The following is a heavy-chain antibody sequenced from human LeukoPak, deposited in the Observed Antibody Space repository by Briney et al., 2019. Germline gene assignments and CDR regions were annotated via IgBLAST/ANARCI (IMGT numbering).Heavy chain of an antibody. V-gene: IGHV1-2*02. CDR1: GYTFTGYY. J-gene: IGHJ4*02. CDR2: INPNSGGT. D-gene: IGHD6-6*01. CDR3: ARALEYSSSSGPSDY. Sequence: ASVKVSCKASGYTFTGYYMHWVRQAPGPGLEWMGWINPNSGGTNYAQKFQGRVTMTRDTSISTAYMELSRLRSDDTAVYYCARALEYSSSSGPSDYWGQGTLVTVSS.